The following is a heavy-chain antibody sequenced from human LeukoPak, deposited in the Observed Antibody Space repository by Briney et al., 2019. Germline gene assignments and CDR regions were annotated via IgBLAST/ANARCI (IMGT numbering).Heavy chain of an antibody. CDR1: GGSISSYY. V-gene: IGHV4-59*01. CDR2: IYYSGST. D-gene: IGHD5-18*01. CDR3: ARGYTAMVLLSY. J-gene: IGHJ4*02. Sequence: NASETLSLTCTGSGGSISSYYWSWIRQPPGKGLEWIGYIYYSGSTNYNPSLKSRVTISVDTSKNQFSLKLSSVTAADTAVYYCARGYTAMVLLSYWGQGTLVTVSS.